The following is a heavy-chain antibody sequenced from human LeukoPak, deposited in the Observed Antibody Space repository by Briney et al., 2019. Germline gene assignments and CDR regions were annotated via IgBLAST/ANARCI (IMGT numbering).Heavy chain of an antibody. D-gene: IGHD5-12*01. Sequence: GGSLRLSCAASGFTFSNYWMHWVRQAPGKGLVWVSRINSDGSSTTYADSVKGRFTIPRDNSKNTLYLQMNSLRAEDTAVYYCVQSSPTIDYWGQGTLVTVSS. J-gene: IGHJ4*02. CDR1: GFTFSNYW. CDR2: INSDGSST. CDR3: VQSSPTIDY. V-gene: IGHV3-74*01.